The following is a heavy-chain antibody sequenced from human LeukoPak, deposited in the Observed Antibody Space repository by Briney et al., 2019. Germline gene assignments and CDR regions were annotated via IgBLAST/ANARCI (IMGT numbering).Heavy chain of an antibody. CDR1: GYNFIDYD. CDR2: MNPGSGNT. Sequence: ASVKVSCQASGYNFIDYDINWVRQAPGQGPEWMGWMNPGSGNTGYAQKFQGRVSMTRDTSINIAYMELTSLGSDDTAVYYYARGISGYSYGYGDNWGRGTLVTVPS. V-gene: IGHV1-8*01. J-gene: IGHJ4*02. CDR3: ARGISGYSYGYGDN. D-gene: IGHD5-18*01.